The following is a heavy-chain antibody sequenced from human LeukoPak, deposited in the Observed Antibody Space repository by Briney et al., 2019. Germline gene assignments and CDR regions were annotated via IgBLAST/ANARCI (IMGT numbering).Heavy chain of an antibody. Sequence: PGGPLRLSCAASGFTFSSYSMNWVRQAPGKGLEWVSSISSSCSYIYYADSVKGRFTISRDNAKNSLYLQMNSLRAEDTAVYYCARDGGYDYVWGSPRGAFDIWGQGTMVTVSS. CDR1: GFTFSSYS. CDR2: ISSSCSYI. J-gene: IGHJ3*02. D-gene: IGHD3-16*01. V-gene: IGHV3-21*01. CDR3: ARDGGYDYVWGSPRGAFDI.